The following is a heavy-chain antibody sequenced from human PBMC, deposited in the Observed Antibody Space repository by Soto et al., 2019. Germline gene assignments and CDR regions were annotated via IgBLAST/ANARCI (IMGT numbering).Heavy chain of an antibody. V-gene: IGHV3-48*03. J-gene: IGHJ4*02. CDR1: GFSFNTYE. CDR2: ISTSGSTI. D-gene: IGHD1-26*01. Sequence: EVQLVESGGGLVQPGGSLRLSCAASGFSFNTYEMNWVRQAPGKGLEWVSYISTSGSTIYYADSVKGRFTISRENGKNSLYLQMNGLRAEDTAVYYCAYGGSCDYWGQGTQVTVSS. CDR3: AYGGSCDY.